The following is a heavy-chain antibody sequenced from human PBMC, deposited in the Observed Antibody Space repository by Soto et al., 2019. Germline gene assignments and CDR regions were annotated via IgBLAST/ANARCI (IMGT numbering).Heavy chain of an antibody. CDR2: IYYSGST. Sequence: SETLSLTCTVSGGSISSGDYYWSWIRQPPGKGLEWIGYIYYSGSTYYNPSLKSRVTISVDTSKNQFSLKLSSVTAADTAVYYCAREARFLEWLPHYYYYGMDVWGQGTTVTVSS. CDR3: AREARFLEWLPHYYYYGMDV. J-gene: IGHJ6*02. D-gene: IGHD3-3*01. V-gene: IGHV4-30-4*01. CDR1: GGSISSGDYY.